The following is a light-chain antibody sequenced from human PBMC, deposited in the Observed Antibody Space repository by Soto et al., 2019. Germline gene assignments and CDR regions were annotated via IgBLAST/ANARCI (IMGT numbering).Light chain of an antibody. V-gene: IGKV3-11*01. Sequence: EIVLTQSPATLSFSPGERATLSCTASQSNDIYLAWYQKIPGQAPRLLLYDASHRATGIPARFSGSGSGTDVTLASSSLEPGDFAVYYCQHRSDWPPVCTFGQGTKLEIK. J-gene: IGKJ2*02. CDR2: DAS. CDR1: QSNDIY. CDR3: QHRSDWPPVCT.